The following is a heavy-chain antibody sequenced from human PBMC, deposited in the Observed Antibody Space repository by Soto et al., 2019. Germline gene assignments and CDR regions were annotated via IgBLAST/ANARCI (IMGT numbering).Heavy chain of an antibody. CDR3: AKRPHIVVVVAATTNWFDP. CDR2: ISGSGGST. D-gene: IGHD2-15*01. J-gene: IGHJ5*02. CDR1: GFTFSSYA. Sequence: GGSLRLACAASGFTFSSYAMSWVRQAPGKGLEWVSAISGSGGSTYYADSVKGRFTISRDNSKNTLYLQMNSLRAEDTAVYYCAKRPHIVVVVAATTNWFDPWGQGTLVTVSS. V-gene: IGHV3-23*01.